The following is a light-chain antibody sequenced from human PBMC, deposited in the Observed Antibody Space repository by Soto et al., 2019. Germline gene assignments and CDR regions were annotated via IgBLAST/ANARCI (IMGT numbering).Light chain of an antibody. CDR3: CSYAVSNSWV. CDR1: SSDVGNYDL. Sequence: QSVLTQPASVSGSPGQSITISCTGTSSDVGNYDLVSWYQHHPGEAPKLMIYEATRRPSGISDRFSGSKSGNTASLTISGLQAEDEAHYYCCSYAVSNSWVFGGGTKVTVL. J-gene: IGLJ3*02. CDR2: EAT. V-gene: IGLV2-23*01.